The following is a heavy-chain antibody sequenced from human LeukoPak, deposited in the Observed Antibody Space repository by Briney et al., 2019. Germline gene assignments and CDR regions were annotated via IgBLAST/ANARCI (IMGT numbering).Heavy chain of an antibody. CDR2: IKEDGSEK. D-gene: IGHD3/OR15-3a*01. J-gene: IGHJ4*02. CDR1: GFTFSNYW. CDR3: ARHGLKTYYFDN. V-gene: IGHV3-7*05. Sequence: GGSLRLSCAASGFTFSNYWMSWVRQAPGKGLEWVANIKEDGSEKYYVDSVKGRFTISRDNARNSLYLQMNSLRAEDTAVYYCARHGLKTYYFDNWGQGTLVTVSS.